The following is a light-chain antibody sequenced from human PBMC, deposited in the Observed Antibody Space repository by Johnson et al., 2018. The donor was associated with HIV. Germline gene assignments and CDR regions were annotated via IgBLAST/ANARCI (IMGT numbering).Light chain of an antibody. CDR2: DNN. V-gene: IGLV1-51*01. Sequence: QSVLTQPPSVSAAPGQKVTISCSGSSSNIGKNYVSWYQQLPGTAPKLLIYDNNKRPSGIPDRFSGSKSGTSATLGIPGLPTGDEAGYCCGTWDSSLRAYVFGTGTKVTVL. CDR1: SSNIGKNY. CDR3: GTWDSSLRAYV. J-gene: IGLJ1*01.